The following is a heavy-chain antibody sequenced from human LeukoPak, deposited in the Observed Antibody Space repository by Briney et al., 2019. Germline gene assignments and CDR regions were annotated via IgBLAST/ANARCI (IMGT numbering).Heavy chain of an antibody. V-gene: IGHV5-51*01. CDR3: ARLYDILTSNSFDP. J-gene: IGHJ5*02. D-gene: IGHD3-9*01. Sequence: GESLKISCKGSGYSITSYWIAWVRQMPGKGLEWMGIIYPGDSDTRYSPSFHGLVTISADKSISTAYAQWSSLKASDTAMYYCARLYDILTSNSFDPWGQGTLVTVSS. CDR2: IYPGDSDT. CDR1: GYSITSYW.